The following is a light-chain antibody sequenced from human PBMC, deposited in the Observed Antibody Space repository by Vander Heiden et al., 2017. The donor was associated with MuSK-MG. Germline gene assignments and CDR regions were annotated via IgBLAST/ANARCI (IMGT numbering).Light chain of an antibody. J-gene: IGKJ1*01. V-gene: IGKV3-20*01. CDR3: QQYCNSPT. CDR2: GAS. Sequence: EIVLTQSPGTLSLSPGERATLSCRASQSVSSSYLDWYQQKPGQAPRLLIYGASSSANGIPDTFSGSGHGTDFTLTSSRREPEDFAVYYGQQYCNSPTFGQGTKVEIK. CDR1: QSVSSSY.